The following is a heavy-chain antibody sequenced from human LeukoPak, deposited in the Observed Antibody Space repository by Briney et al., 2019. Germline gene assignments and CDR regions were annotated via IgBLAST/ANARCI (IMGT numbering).Heavy chain of an antibody. V-gene: IGHV3-30-3*01. CDR3: ARRAGLRGFDY. CDR2: ISYDGSNK. CDR1: GFTFSSYA. Sequence: PGRSLRLSCAASGFTFSSYAMHWVRQAPGKGLEWVAVISYDGSNKYYADSVKGRFTISRDNSKNTLYLQMNSLRAEDTAVYYCARRAGLRGFDYWGQGTLVTVSS. J-gene: IGHJ4*02.